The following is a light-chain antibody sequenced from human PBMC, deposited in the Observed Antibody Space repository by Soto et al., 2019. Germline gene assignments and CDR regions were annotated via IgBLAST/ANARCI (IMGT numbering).Light chain of an antibody. CDR1: KLGDKY. Sequence: SYELTQPPSVSVSPGQTASITCSGDKLGDKYACWYQQKPGQSPVLVIYPDTKRPSGVPERFSGSNSGNTVTLTISGAQPMDEADYYCQTWDNGIAVFGGGTKLTVL. CDR3: QTWDNGIAV. CDR2: PDT. V-gene: IGLV3-1*01. J-gene: IGLJ2*01.